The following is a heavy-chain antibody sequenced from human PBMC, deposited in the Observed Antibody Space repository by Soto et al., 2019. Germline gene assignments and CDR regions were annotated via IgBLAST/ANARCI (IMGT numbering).Heavy chain of an antibody. CDR2: MNPNTANP. Sequence: QVQLVQSGAEVKKPGASVRVSCQASGYTFISFDINWVRQATGQGLEWMGWMNPNTANPGYEQKFQGRVTMTRNTSIGTSYMELSSLTSEATTVYYCARRKERSGPYYLDSWGQGTLVPVSA. CDR3: ARRKERSGPYYLDS. J-gene: IGHJ4*02. CDR1: GYTFISFD. V-gene: IGHV1-8*01. D-gene: IGHD6-25*01.